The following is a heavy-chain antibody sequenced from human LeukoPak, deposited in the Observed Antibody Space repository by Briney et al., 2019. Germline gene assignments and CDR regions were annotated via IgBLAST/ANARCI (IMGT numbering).Heavy chain of an antibody. CDR1: GFTFSSYW. D-gene: IGHD3-3*01. V-gene: IGHV3-7*01. J-gene: IGHJ4*02. Sequence: GGSLRLSCAASGFTFSSYWMSWVRQAPGKGLEWVANIKQDGSEKYYVDSVKGRFTISRDNAKNSLYLQTNSLRAEDTAVYYCARDILGAIYYFEYWGQGTLVTVSS. CDR2: IKQDGSEK. CDR3: ARDILGAIYYFEY.